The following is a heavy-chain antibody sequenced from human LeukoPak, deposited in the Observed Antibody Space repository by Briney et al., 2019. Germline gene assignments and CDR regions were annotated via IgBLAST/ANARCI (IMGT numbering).Heavy chain of an antibody. CDR3: ARQEMGGIDY. CDR1: GYSISSGYY. V-gene: IGHV4-38-2*01. Sequence: SETLSLTCAVSGYSISSGYYWGWIRQPPGKGLEWIGSIYHSGSAYYNPSLKSRVTISLDTSKNQFSLKLSSVTAADTAVYYCARQEMGGIDYWGQGTLVTVSS. CDR2: IYHSGSA. J-gene: IGHJ4*02. D-gene: IGHD5-24*01.